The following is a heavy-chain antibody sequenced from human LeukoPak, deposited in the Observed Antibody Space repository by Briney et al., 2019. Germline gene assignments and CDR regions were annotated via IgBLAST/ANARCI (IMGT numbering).Heavy chain of an antibody. D-gene: IGHD6-19*01. J-gene: IGHJ4*02. Sequence: GGSLRLSCAASGFTFSSYAMSWVRQAPGKGLEWVAVIWYDGSNKYYADSVKGRFTISRDNSKNTLYLQMNSLRAEDTAVYYCARDISVAGTSLVFWGQGTLVTVSS. CDR1: GFTFSSYA. CDR2: IWYDGSNK. CDR3: ARDISVAGTSLVF. V-gene: IGHV3-33*08.